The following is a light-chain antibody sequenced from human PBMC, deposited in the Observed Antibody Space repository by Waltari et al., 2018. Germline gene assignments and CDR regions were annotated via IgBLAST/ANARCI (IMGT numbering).Light chain of an antibody. Sequence: QSALTQPPSASGSPGQSVTISCTATSSDVAGYNYVSWYQQHPGKAPKLMIYEVNKRPSGVPDRFSGSKSGNTASLTVSGLQAEDEADYYCSSFAAGINYVFGTGTKVTVL. V-gene: IGLV2-8*01. CDR1: SSDVAGYNY. J-gene: IGLJ1*01. CDR2: EVN. CDR3: SSFAAGINYV.